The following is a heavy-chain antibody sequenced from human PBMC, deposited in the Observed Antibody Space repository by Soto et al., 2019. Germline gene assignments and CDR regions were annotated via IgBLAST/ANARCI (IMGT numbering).Heavy chain of an antibody. CDR2: IIPIFGTA. CDR3: ARSQDSSGYWNSCFDP. Sequence: QVQLVQSGAEVKKPGSSVKVSCKSSGCTFSTYTLAWVRQAPGQGLEWVGGIIPIFGTANYPQKFKGRVTITADESTSTAYMELRSLRSEDTAVYYCARSQDSSGYWNSCFDPWGQGTLVTVSS. J-gene: IGHJ5*02. V-gene: IGHV1-69*01. CDR1: GCTFSTYT. D-gene: IGHD3-22*01.